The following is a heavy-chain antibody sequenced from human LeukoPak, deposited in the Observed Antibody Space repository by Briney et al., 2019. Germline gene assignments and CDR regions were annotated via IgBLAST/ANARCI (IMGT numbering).Heavy chain of an antibody. CDR2: INPKSGGT. Sequence: ASVKVSCKASGYTFTAYYMHWVRQAPGQGLEWMGWINPKSGGTNYPQKFQGRGTMTRDTSISTAYMELSRLRSDDTAVYYCARGIYGGNSPLVDYWGQGTLVTVSS. CDR3: ARGIYGGNSPLVDY. CDR1: GYTFTAYY. V-gene: IGHV1-2*02. D-gene: IGHD4-23*01. J-gene: IGHJ4*02.